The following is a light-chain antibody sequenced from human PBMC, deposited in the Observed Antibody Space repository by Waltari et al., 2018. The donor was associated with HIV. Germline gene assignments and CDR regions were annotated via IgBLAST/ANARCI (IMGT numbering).Light chain of an antibody. CDR1: RSNIGSNT. CDR2: SKN. V-gene: IGLV1-44*01. Sequence: QSVLTQPPSASGTPGQTVTISCSGSRSNIGSNTVNWYQHLPGTAPKLLIYSKNVRPSGVPDRLSGFKSCTSASLAISGLQSQDEADYYCTTWDDSLNVLVFGGGTEVTVL. J-gene: IGLJ3*02. CDR3: TTWDDSLNVLV.